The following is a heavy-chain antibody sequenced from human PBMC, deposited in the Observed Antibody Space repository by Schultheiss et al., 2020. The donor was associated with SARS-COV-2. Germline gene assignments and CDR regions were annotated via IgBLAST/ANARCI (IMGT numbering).Heavy chain of an antibody. D-gene: IGHD3-9*01. V-gene: IGHV1-69*05. CDR1: GGTFSSYA. J-gene: IGHJ5*02. CDR3: ARDLDYDILTGFDP. Sequence: SVKVSCKASGGTFSSYAISWVRQAPGQGLEWMGGIIPIFGTANYAQKLQGRVTMTTDTSTSTAYMELRSLRSDDTAVYYCARDLDYDILTGFDPWGQGTLVTVSS. CDR2: IIPIFGTA.